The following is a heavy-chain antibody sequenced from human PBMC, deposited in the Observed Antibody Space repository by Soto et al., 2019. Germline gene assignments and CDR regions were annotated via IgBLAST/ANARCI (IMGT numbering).Heavy chain of an antibody. CDR1: GFTFSSYD. J-gene: IGHJ4*02. D-gene: IGHD1-1*01. Sequence: GGSLRLSCAASGFTFSSYDMHWVRQAPGKGLEWIGYSSNSGSFTRYADSVKGRFSISRDNAKNSLYLQINSLRGDDTATYFCVRSGDNYNLLDYWGQGTPVTVSS. CDR3: VRSGDNYNLLDY. CDR2: SSNSGSFT. V-gene: IGHV3-11*06.